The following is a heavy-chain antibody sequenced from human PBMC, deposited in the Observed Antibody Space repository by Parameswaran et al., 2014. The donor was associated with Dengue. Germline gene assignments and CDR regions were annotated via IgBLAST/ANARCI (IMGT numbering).Heavy chain of an antibody. CDR3: ARGLRQWLVPKSDDYFDY. D-gene: IGHD6-19*01. V-gene: IGHV4-39*07. J-gene: IGHJ4*02. Sequence: VRQAPGKGLEWIGSIYYSGSTYYNPSLKSRVTISVDTSKNQFSLKLSSVTAADTAVYYCARGLRQWLVPKSDDYFDYWGQGTLVTVSS. CDR2: IYYSGST.